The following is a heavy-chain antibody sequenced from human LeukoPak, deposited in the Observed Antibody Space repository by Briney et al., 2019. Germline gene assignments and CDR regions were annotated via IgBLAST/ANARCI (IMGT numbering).Heavy chain of an antibody. D-gene: IGHD3-10*01. CDR1: GFTFSSYA. V-gene: IGHV3-23*01. CDR3: ANGIPYYGSGFPFDY. CDR2: ISGSGGST. J-gene: IGHJ4*02. Sequence: GGSLRLSCAASGFTFSSYAMSWVRQAPGKGLEWVSAISGSGGSTYYADSVKGRFTISRDNSKNTLYLRMNSLRAEDTAVYYCANGIPYYGSGFPFDYWGQGTLVTVSS.